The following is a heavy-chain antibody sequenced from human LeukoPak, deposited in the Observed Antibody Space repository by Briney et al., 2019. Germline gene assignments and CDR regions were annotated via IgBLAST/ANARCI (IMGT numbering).Heavy chain of an antibody. CDR3: ARGAIWRSDAFDI. V-gene: IGHV3-74*01. CDR2: INSDGSST. J-gene: IGHJ3*02. D-gene: IGHD3-16*01. Sequence: PGGSLRLSCVASGFTFSSYWMHWVRQAPGKGLVWVSRINSDGSSTSYADSVKGRFTISRDNAKNTLYLQMNSLRAEDTAVYYCARGAIWRSDAFDIWGQGTMVTVSS. CDR1: GFTFSSYW.